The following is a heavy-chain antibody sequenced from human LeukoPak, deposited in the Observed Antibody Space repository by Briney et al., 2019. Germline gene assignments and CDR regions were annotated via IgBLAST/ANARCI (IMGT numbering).Heavy chain of an antibody. Sequence: GGSLRLSCAASGFTFSSYSMNWVRQAPGKGLEWVSSISSSSSYIYYADSVKGRFIISRDNAKNSLYLQMNSLRAEDTAVYYCARDHAFGGVIALDYWGQGTLVTVSS. CDR3: ARDHAFGGVIALDY. V-gene: IGHV3-21*01. CDR1: GFTFSSYS. CDR2: ISSSSSYI. D-gene: IGHD3-16*02. J-gene: IGHJ4*02.